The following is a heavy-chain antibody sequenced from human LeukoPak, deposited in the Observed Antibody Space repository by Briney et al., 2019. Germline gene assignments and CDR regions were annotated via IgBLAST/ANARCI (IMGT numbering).Heavy chain of an antibody. CDR1: GDTFTSYD. J-gene: IGHJ4*02. V-gene: IGHV1-8*01. D-gene: IGHD3-22*01. CDR3: ARVVVVIKTPSLYYFDY. Sequence: ASVKVSCKASGDTFTSYDINWVRQATGQGLEWMGWMNPNSGNTGYAQKFQGRVTMTRNTSISTAYMELSSLSSEDTAVYYCARVVVVIKTPSLYYFDYWGQGTLVTVSS. CDR2: MNPNSGNT.